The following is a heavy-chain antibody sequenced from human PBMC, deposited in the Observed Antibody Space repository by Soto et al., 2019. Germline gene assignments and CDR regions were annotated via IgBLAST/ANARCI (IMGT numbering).Heavy chain of an antibody. D-gene: IGHD3-10*01. CDR3: ARDRKSIGRFASYYYHGFDV. CDR1: GYTFTGYY. Sequence: QVQLVQSGAEVKKPGASVKVSCKASGYTFTGYYMHWVRQAPGQGLEWMGWINPNSGGTKYAQKFQGWVTMTRDTSISTAYMELSRLRSDDTAVYYCARDRKSIGRFASYYYHGFDVWGQGTTVTVSS. CDR2: INPNSGGT. V-gene: IGHV1-2*04. J-gene: IGHJ6*02.